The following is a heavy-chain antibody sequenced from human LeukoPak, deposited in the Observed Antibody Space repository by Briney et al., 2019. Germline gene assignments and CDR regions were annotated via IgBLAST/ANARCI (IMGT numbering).Heavy chain of an antibody. CDR2: IKHDGSEK. J-gene: IGHJ4*02. CDR1: GFTFSRYW. CDR3: ARGFAAADTNFDY. Sequence: GGSLRLSCVASGFTFSRYWMSWVRQAPGKGLEWVANIKHDGSEKYYVESVKGRFTISRDNAKNSLYMQMNSLRAEDTAVYYCARGFAAADTNFDYWGQGTLVTVSS. V-gene: IGHV3-7*01. D-gene: IGHD6-13*01.